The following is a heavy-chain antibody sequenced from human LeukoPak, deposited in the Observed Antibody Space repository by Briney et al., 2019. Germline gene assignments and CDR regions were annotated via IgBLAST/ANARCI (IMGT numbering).Heavy chain of an antibody. CDR1: GGSISSSSYY. J-gene: IGHJ6*02. D-gene: IGHD1-26*01. Sequence: SETLSLTCTVSGGSISSSSYYWGWIRQPPEKGLEWIGSVYYSGSTYYSPSLKSRVTISVDTSKNQFSLKLSSVTAADTAVYYCARDRSGSYHYYYYGMDVWGQGTTVTVSS. V-gene: IGHV4-39*07. CDR3: ARDRSGSYHYYYYGMDV. CDR2: VYYSGST.